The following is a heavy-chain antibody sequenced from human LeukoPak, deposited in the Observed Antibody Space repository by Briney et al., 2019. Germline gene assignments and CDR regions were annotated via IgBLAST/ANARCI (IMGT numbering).Heavy chain of an antibody. Sequence: GGSLRLSCAASGFSFISYSIHWVRQAPGKGLEWVAFIRYDGSNKYYADSVKGRFTIPRDNSKNTVYLQMNSLRAEDTAVYYCAKRVLPFVITSAPLDYWGQGTLVTVAS. V-gene: IGHV3-30*02. J-gene: IGHJ4*02. D-gene: IGHD2-21*01. CDR1: GFSFISYS. CDR2: IRYDGSNK. CDR3: AKRVLPFVITSAPLDY.